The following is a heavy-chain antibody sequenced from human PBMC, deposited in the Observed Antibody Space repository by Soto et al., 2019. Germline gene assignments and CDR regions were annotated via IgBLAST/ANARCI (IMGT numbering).Heavy chain of an antibody. CDR2: SIPIFGTA. D-gene: IGHD2-15*01. Sequence: QVQLVQSGAEVKKPGSSVKVSCKASGGTFSSYAISWVRQAPGQGLEWMGGSIPIFGTANYAQKFQGRVTITADEYTSTAYMELSSLRSEDTAVYYCARESRYCSGGSCYFLPGIDYWGQGTLVTVSS. V-gene: IGHV1-69*12. J-gene: IGHJ4*02. CDR1: GGTFSSYA. CDR3: ARESRYCSGGSCYFLPGIDY.